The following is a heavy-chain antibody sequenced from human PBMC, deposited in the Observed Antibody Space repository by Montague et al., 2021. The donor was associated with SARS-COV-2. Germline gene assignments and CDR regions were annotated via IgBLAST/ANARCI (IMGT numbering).Heavy chain of an antibody. CDR2: ISGSGFTK. J-gene: IGHJ3*01. CDR3: ARDLPNYDEDRGYVLKADAFDF. Sequence: SLRLSCAASGFTFSSYAMTWVRQAPGKGLEWVADISGSGFTKYYADSVKGRFTVSRDNFKNTVYLQMNSLRGEDTAAYFCARDLPNYDEDRGYVLKADAFDFWGRGTMVTVSS. D-gene: IGHD3-22*01. CDR1: GFTFSSYA. V-gene: IGHV3-23*01.